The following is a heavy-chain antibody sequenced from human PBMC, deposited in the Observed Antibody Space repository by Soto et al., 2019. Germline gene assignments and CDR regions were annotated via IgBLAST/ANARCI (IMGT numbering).Heavy chain of an antibody. J-gene: IGHJ4*02. CDR1: GGSISSYY. CDR2: IYYSGST. V-gene: IGHV4-59*01. D-gene: IGHD6-19*01. CDR3: ARHSFKGAGQIDY. Sequence: SETLSLTCTVSGGSISSYYWSWIRQPPGKGLEWIGYIYYSGSTNYNPSIRSRVTISVDTSKNQFSLKLSSVTAADTAVYYCARHSFKGAGQIDYWGQGTLVTVSS.